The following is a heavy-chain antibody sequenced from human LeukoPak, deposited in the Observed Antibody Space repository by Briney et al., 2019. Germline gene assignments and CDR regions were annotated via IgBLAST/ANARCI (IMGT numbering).Heavy chain of an antibody. CDR3: VRETTTEYYDSSGHYRKTEFFEA. V-gene: IGHV4-61*01. CDR2: VYYSGRT. Sequence: PSETLSLTCTVSGDSVRSDTYYWSWIRRPPGKGLEWIGFVYYSGRTNYNASLKSRVTMSVDTSKNQFSLMLRSVTAADTAVYYCVRETTTEYYDSSGHYRKTEFFEAWGKGKMVTVSS. J-gene: IGHJ3*01. CDR1: GDSVRSDTYY. D-gene: IGHD3-22*01.